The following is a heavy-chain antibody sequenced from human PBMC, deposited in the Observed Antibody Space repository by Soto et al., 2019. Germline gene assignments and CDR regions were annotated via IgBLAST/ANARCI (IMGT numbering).Heavy chain of an antibody. V-gene: IGHV4-31*03. CDR2: IYYSGST. Sequence: QVQLQESGPGLVKPSQTLSLTCTVSGGSISSGGYYWSWIRQHPGKGLEWIGYIYYSGSTHYNPSLKSRVTISVDTSNSQCSLKLSSVTAADTAVYYCAREITAGYWFDPWGQGTLVTVSS. CDR3: AREITAGYWFDP. CDR1: GGSISSGGYY. D-gene: IGHD3-16*01. J-gene: IGHJ5*02.